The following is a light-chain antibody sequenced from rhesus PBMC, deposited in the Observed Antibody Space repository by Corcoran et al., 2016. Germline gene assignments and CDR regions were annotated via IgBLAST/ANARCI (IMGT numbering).Light chain of an antibody. CDR2: YVI. Sequence: DIQMSQSPSSLSASVGDRVTITCRASQGISSFLICYQHKPGKAPTLLIYYVITLATGVPSRFSGNGSRTEFTLTISSLQPEDFATDDCRQGQSNPCSFGQGTKVEIK. V-gene: IGKV1-32*04. J-gene: IGKJ2*01. CDR3: RQGQSNPCS. CDR1: QGISSF.